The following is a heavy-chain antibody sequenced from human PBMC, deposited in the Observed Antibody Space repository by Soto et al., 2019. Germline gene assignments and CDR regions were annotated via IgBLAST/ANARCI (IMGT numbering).Heavy chain of an antibody. D-gene: IGHD2-15*01. CDR3: ARDDALEYCSGGSCYSFDY. V-gene: IGHV1-18*01. Sequence: QVQLVQSGAEVKKPGASVKVSCKASGYTFRSYGISWVRQPPGQGLAWMGWISADNGNTNSAQKLQGRVTMTTDTSTTTADMELRSLRSDDTAVYYCARDDALEYCSGGSCYSFDYWGQGTMVTVSS. CDR1: GYTFRSYG. J-gene: IGHJ4*02. CDR2: ISADNGNT.